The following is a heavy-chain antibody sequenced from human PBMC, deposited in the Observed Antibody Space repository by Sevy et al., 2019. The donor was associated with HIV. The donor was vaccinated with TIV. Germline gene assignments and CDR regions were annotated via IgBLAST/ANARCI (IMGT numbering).Heavy chain of an antibody. D-gene: IGHD1-26*01. V-gene: IGHV3-21*01. Sequence: GESLRLPCAASRFTFSSHSMNCVRQAPGKGLEMVASISSTSSYIYHADSVKGRFTVSRDNAKNSLFLQMNNLRVDDTAVYYCAREAQVVGVDLDFWGQGTLVTVSS. CDR3: AREAQVVGVDLDF. CDR1: RFTFSSHS. CDR2: ISSTSSYI. J-gene: IGHJ4*02.